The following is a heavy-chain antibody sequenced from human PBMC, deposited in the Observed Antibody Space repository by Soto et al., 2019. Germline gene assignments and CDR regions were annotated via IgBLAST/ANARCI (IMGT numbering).Heavy chain of an antibody. V-gene: IGHV3-48*01. Sequence: PGGSLRLSCAASGFTFSTCSMNWVRQAPGKGLEWVSYISSRSSTIYYADSVKGRFTISRDKAKNTLYLQMNSLRAEDTAVYYCAGAPLVAYYDFWSGYYPLDYWGQGTLVTVSS. J-gene: IGHJ4*02. D-gene: IGHD3-3*01. CDR2: ISSRSSTI. CDR1: GFTFSTCS. CDR3: AGAPLVAYYDFWSGYYPLDY.